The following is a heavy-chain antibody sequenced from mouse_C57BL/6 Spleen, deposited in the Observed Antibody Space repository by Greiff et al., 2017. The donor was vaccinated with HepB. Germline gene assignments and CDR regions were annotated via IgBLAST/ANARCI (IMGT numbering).Heavy chain of an antibody. CDR3: ARGAFAY. J-gene: IGHJ3*01. CDR2: IYPGDGDT. V-gene: IGHV1-82*01. Sequence: VNVVESGPELVKPGASVKISCKASGYAFSSSWMNWVKQRPGKGLEWIGRIYPGDGDTNYNGKFKGKATLTADKSSSTAYMQLSSLTSEDSAVYFCARGAFAYWGQGTLVTVSA. CDR1: GYAFSSSW.